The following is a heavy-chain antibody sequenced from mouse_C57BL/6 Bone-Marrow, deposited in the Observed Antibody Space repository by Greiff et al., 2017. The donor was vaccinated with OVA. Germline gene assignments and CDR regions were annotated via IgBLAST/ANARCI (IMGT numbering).Heavy chain of an antibody. D-gene: IGHD1-1*01. Sequence: VQLQQPGPELVKPGASVKLSCKASGYAFTSYWMHWVKQRPGQGLEWIGRIDPGDGGTNYNGKFKGKATLTVDKSSSTAYMQLSSLTSEDSAVCFCVHYYGSSYYFDYWGQGTTLTVSS. CDR3: VHYYGSSYYFDY. CDR2: IDPGDGGT. V-gene: IGHV1-82*01. CDR1: GYAFTSYW. J-gene: IGHJ2*01.